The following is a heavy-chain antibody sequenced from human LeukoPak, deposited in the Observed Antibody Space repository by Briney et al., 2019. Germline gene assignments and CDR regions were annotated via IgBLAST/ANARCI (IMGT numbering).Heavy chain of an antibody. CDR3: ARRYCSSTSCTLDY. Sequence: GGSLRLSCAASGFTFSNYAMHWVRQAPGKGLEWVAVVSFDGDKEYYADAVKGRFTISRDNPKNTLYLQMNSLRVEDTAVYYCARRYCSSTSCTLDYWGQGTLVTVSS. V-gene: IGHV3-30-3*01. J-gene: IGHJ4*02. CDR2: VSFDGDKE. CDR1: GFTFSNYA. D-gene: IGHD2-2*01.